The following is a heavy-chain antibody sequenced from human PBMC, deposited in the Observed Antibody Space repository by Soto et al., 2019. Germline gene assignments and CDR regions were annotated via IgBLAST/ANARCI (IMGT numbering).Heavy chain of an antibody. V-gene: IGHV4-31*03. D-gene: IGHD3-16*01. CDR1: GGSIRSGGYY. Sequence: SETLSLTCTVSGGSIRSGGYYWSWIRQHPGKGLEWIGYIYYSGSTYYNPSLKSRVTISVDTSKNQFSLKLSSVTAADTAVYYCARDRGGGKTAGFDSWGKGTLVTVS. J-gene: IGHJ5*01. CDR3: ARDRGGGKTAGFDS. CDR2: IYYSGST.